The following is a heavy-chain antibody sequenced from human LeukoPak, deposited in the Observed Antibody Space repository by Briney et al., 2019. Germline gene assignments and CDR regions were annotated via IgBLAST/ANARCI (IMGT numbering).Heavy chain of an antibody. CDR3: ARWGTYASTSNWFDP. D-gene: IGHD2-2*01. Sequence: PSETLSLTCNVSGDSISRSRHFWAWIRQSPGRGLEWIGYIYNSGSTYYNPSLKSRVTISVDTSKNQFSLRLSSVTAADTAVYYCARWGTYASTSNWFDPWGQGTLVTVSS. J-gene: IGHJ5*02. V-gene: IGHV4-39*07. CDR1: GDSISRSRHF. CDR2: IYNSGST.